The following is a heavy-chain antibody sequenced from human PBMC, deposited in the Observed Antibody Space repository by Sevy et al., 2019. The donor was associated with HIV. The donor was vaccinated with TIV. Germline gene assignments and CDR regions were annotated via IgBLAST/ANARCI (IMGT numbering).Heavy chain of an antibody. V-gene: IGHV3-15*01. CDR2: IKSKTEGGTT. J-gene: IGHJ4*02. CDR1: GFTFSNVW. D-gene: IGHD3-16*01. Sequence: YLWGSLRLSCAASGFTFSNVWMSWVRQAPGKGLEWVGHIKSKTEGGTTDYAAPVKGRFTISRDDSRNTLDLQMNSLKAEDTALYYCTTGGSILQHWGQGTLVTVSS. CDR3: TTGGSILQH.